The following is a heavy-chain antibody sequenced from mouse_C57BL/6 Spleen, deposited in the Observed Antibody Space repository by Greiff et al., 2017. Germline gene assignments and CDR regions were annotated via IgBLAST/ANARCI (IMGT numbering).Heavy chain of an antibody. Sequence: QVQLQQPGAELVMPGASVKLSCKASGYTFTSYWMHWVKQRPGQGLEWIGEIDPSDSYTNYNQKFKGKSTLTVDKSSSTAYMQLISLTSDDSAVYYCARSDDVYYVLAYWGQGTPLTVSS. D-gene: IGHD2-3*01. J-gene: IGHJ2*01. CDR1: GYTFTSYW. CDR3: ARSDDVYYVLAY. V-gene: IGHV1-69*01. CDR2: IDPSDSYT.